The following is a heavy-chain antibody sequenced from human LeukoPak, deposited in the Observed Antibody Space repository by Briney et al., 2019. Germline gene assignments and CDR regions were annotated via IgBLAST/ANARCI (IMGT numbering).Heavy chain of an antibody. CDR3: AKGTYDSTPFDY. D-gene: IGHD3-16*01. CDR2: INDSNDNT. Sequence: GGSLRLSCAASGFTFSSYAMTWVRQVPGKGLEWVSTINDSNDNTYSADSVKGRFTISRDNSKNTLYLQMNNLRAEDTAVYYCAKGTYDSTPFDYWGQGTLVTVSS. J-gene: IGHJ4*02. CDR1: GFTFSSYA. V-gene: IGHV3-23*01.